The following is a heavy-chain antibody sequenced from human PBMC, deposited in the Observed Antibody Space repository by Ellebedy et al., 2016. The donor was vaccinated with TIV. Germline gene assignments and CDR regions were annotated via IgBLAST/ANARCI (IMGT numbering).Heavy chain of an antibody. D-gene: IGHD6-13*01. CDR1: GFYFSTYW. Sequence: PGGSLRLSCAASGFYFSTYWMTWVRQAPGKGLEWVANIKHDGSEEYYVDSLKGRFTISRDNAKKSLYLQMSSLRADDTAVYYCARAGTAAGTITDYWGQGTLVTVSS. V-gene: IGHV3-7*03. J-gene: IGHJ4*02. CDR2: IKHDGSEE. CDR3: ARAGTAAGTITDY.